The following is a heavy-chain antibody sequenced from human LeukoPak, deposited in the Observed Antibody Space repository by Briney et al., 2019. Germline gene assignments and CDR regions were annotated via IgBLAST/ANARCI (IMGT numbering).Heavy chain of an antibody. Sequence: PSETLSLTCTVSGGSVYTIDYYWGWVRQPPGKGPEWIGDIFYTGKTNYNPSLKNRVSISIDTSKNQFSLKLTSVTAADTAVYYCARVFDSWGQGTLVTVSS. CDR1: GGSVYTIDYY. V-gene: IGHV4-39*07. J-gene: IGHJ4*02. CDR2: IFYTGKT. CDR3: ARVFDS.